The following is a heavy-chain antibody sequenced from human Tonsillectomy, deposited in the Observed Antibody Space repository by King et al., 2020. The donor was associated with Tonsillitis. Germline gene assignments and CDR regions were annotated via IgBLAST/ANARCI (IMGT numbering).Heavy chain of an antibody. J-gene: IGHJ4*02. D-gene: IGHD6-19*01. Sequence: QLVQSGGGVVQPGRSLRLSCAASGFTFSSYGMHWVRQAPGKGLEWVAVISYDGSNKYYADSVKGRFTISRHNSKNTLYLQMNSLRAEDTAVYYCAAVAGRFDYWGQGTLVTVSS. CDR2: ISYDGSNK. V-gene: IGHV3-30*03. CDR1: GFTFSSYG. CDR3: AAVAGRFDY.